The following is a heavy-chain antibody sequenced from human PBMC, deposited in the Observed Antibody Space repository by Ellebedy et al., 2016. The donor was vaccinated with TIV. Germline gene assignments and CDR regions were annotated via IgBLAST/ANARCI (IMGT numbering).Heavy chain of an antibody. CDR3: ATAPSSGWFWFDP. J-gene: IGHJ5*02. Sequence: SVKVSCXASAGIFSTYGISWVRQAPGQGLEWMGGIIPVFGPTHAAQKFQGRVTITADDATSTVYMELSRLGSEDTAVFYCATAPSSGWFWFDPWGQGTLVTVSS. CDR1: AGIFSTYG. D-gene: IGHD6-19*01. CDR2: IIPVFGPT. V-gene: IGHV1-69*13.